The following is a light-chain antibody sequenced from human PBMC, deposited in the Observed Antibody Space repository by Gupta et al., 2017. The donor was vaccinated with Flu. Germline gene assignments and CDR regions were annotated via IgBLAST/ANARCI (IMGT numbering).Light chain of an antibody. CDR1: SSDIGSYMY. J-gene: IGLJ2*01. CDR2: DVT. CDR3: SSGSTYSTTLL. V-gene: IGLV2-14*01. Sequence: ITNASTVISSDIGSYMYVSWYQQHTGRAPQLLIYDVTNRPSGASTRFSGANFGDTASLTIAGLQADDEADYYCSSGSTYSTTLLFGGGTRLTVL.